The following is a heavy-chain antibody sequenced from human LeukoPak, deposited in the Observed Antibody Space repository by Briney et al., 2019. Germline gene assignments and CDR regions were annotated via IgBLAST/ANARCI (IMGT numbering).Heavy chain of an antibody. V-gene: IGHV3-23*01. D-gene: IGHD5-12*01. CDR2: ISGSGGNT. J-gene: IGHJ4*02. Sequence: GASLRLSCVASGFTFSNYAMSWVRQAPGKGLEWVSTISGSGGNTYFADSVKGRFTISRDNAKNSLYLQMNSLRAEDTAVYYCASGVVATKFDYWGQGTLVTVSS. CDR3: ASGVVATKFDY. CDR1: GFTFSNYA.